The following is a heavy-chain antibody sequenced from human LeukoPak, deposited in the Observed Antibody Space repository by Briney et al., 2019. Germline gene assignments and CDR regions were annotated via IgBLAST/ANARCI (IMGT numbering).Heavy chain of an antibody. Sequence: SGTLSLTCSVSGGSISSLYWCWIRQPPGKGLEWIGYIYYTGSTNYNPSLKSRVTMFVDMSKNQFSLRLSSVTAADTAVYYCARHRAYNGSSPFGYWGQGTLVTVSS. V-gene: IGHV4-59*08. J-gene: IGHJ4*02. CDR1: GGSISSLY. D-gene: IGHD6-6*01. CDR3: ARHRAYNGSSPFGY. CDR2: IYYTGST.